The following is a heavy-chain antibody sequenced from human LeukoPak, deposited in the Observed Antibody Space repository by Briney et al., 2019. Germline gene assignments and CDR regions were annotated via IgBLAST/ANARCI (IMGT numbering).Heavy chain of an antibody. CDR3: ARELAVSATPFYYYYGMDV. CDR1: GFTFSSYG. J-gene: IGHJ6*04. Sequence: PGGSLRLSCAASGFTFSSYGMHWVRQAPGKGLEWVAVIWYDGSNKYYADSVKGRFTISRDNSKNTLYLQMNSLRAEDTAVYYCARELAVSATPFYYYYGMDVWGKGTTVTVSS. D-gene: IGHD2-15*01. V-gene: IGHV3-33*08. CDR2: IWYDGSNK.